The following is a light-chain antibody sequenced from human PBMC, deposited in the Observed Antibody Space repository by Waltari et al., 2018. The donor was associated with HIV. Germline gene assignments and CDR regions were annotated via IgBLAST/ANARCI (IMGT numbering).Light chain of an antibody. Sequence: EIVLTQSPGTLSLSPGDRVILSCRASQSVDSNCLAWYHQKPGQAPRLLIYGASRKAIGNPEKFRGSGSGTEFTLNITSLAPEDFGFYYCQQYASSPTFGRGTKVEIQ. CDR1: QSVDSNC. V-gene: IGKV3-20*01. J-gene: IGKJ1*01. CDR2: GAS. CDR3: QQYASSPT.